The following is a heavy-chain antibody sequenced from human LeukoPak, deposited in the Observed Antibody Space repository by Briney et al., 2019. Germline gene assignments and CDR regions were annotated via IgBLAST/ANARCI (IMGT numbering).Heavy chain of an antibody. CDR2: IRSDGSIK. J-gene: IGHJ4*02. CDR1: GFTFSNYG. CDR3: AKDEVTSTSQHQLAWYSDH. Sequence: QPGGSLRLSCAASGFTFSNYGMHWVRQAPGKGLEWVAFIRSDGSIKYYADSVKGRFTISRDNSKNTLYLQMDSLRAEDTAVYYCAKDEVTSTSQHQLAWYSDHWGQGTLVTVSS. V-gene: IGHV3-30*02. D-gene: IGHD1-1*01.